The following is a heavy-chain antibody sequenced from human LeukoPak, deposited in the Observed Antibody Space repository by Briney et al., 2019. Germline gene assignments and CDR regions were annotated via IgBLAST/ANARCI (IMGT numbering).Heavy chain of an antibody. Sequence: PSQTLSLTCTVSDGSTTTEISYWNWIRQYPGKDLHWIGSIHNTRGPSYTPSPDRPLTISLDTSENHFLLKLTYVTASYTAMYYCGKVGGNSNPWGQGTLVTVSS. CDR3: GKVGGNSNP. J-gene: IGHJ5*02. V-gene: IGHV4-31*01. CDR1: DGSTTTEISY. CDR2: IHNTRGP. D-gene: IGHD4-23*01.